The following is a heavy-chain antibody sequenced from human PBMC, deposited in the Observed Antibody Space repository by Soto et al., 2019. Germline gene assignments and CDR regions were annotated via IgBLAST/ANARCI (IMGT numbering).Heavy chain of an antibody. Sequence: EVQLLASGGRLVQPGGSLRLSCAASGFTFSSYAMRWVRQAPGKWLEWVSASSGSGGSTYYPDSVKGRFNISRDNTKNSLDMQMSSLRAEDTAVYYCANTPCSGCSWYIIDFCVQGALVAVSS. V-gene: IGHV3-23*01. CDR2: SSGSGGST. CDR3: ANTPCSGCSWYIIDF. D-gene: IGHD2-15*01. J-gene: IGHJ4*02. CDR1: GFTFSSYA.